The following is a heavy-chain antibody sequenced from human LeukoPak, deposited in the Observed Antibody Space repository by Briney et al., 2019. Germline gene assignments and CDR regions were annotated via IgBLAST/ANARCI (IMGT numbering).Heavy chain of an antibody. Sequence: GGTLRLSCAGSGFPFSIHGMNWVRQAPGKGLEWVSGISPGGGPTYYADSVKGRFTISRDNSKNTLYLQMNSLRAEDTAVYYCAKGVHTMVRGVITLPFDYWGQGTLVTVSS. V-gene: IGHV3-23*01. D-gene: IGHD3-10*01. J-gene: IGHJ4*02. CDR3: AKGVHTMVRGVITLPFDY. CDR2: ISPGGGPT. CDR1: GFPFSIHG.